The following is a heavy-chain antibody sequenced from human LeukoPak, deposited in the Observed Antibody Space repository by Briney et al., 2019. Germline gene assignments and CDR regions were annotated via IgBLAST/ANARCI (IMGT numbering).Heavy chain of an antibody. CDR2: INTDGSSI. CDR3: ATEARGSRDLFDI. V-gene: IGHV3-74*01. J-gene: IGHJ3*02. CDR1: GLTFSSYW. D-gene: IGHD1-26*01. Sequence: PGGSLTISCAAAGLTFSSYWMHWVRQAQGKGMVWVARINTDGSSISYRDSVKGRFTISRENGKNTLYLQMNSMIAEDTAVNYCATEARGSRDLFDIRGQGTMVTVSS.